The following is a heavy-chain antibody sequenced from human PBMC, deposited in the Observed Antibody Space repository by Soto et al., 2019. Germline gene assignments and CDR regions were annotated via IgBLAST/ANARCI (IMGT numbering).Heavy chain of an antibody. D-gene: IGHD3-9*01. V-gene: IGHV3-48*01. CDR3: AREGADYDILTGVDY. CDR1: GFTFSSYS. J-gene: IGHJ4*02. Sequence: GGSLRLSCAASGFTFSSYSMNWVRQAPGKGLEWVSYISSSSSTIYYADSVKGRFTISRDNAKNSLYLQMNSLRAEDTAVYYCAREGADYDILTGVDYWGQGTLVTVSS. CDR2: ISSSSSTI.